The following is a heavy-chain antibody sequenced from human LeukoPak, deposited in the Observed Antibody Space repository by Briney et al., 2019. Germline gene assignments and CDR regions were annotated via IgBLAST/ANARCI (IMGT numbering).Heavy chain of an antibody. V-gene: IGHV1-8*02. CDR1: GYTFTSYG. J-gene: IGHJ6*03. CDR2: MNPNSGNT. D-gene: IGHD1/OR15-1a*01. CDR3: ARTRGRQQNYYYYMDV. Sequence: ASVKVSCKASGYTFTSYGISWVRQAPGQGLEWMGWMNPNSGNTGYAQKFQGRVTMTRNTSISTAYMELSSLRSEDTAVYYCARTRGRQQNYYYYMDVWGKGTTVTISS.